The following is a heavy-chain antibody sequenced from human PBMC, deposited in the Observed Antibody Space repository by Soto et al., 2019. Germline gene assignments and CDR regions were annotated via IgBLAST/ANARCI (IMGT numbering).Heavy chain of an antibody. CDR1: GGSISSGDYY. Sequence: SETLSLTCTVSGGSISSGDYYWSWIRQPPGKGLEWIGYIYYSGSTYYNPSLKSRVTISVDTSKNQFSLKLSSVTAADTAVYYCARRALGVVTYNWAQGTLVTVSS. V-gene: IGHV4-30-4*01. CDR3: ARRALGVVTYN. D-gene: IGHD2-15*01. CDR2: IYYSGST. J-gene: IGHJ4*02.